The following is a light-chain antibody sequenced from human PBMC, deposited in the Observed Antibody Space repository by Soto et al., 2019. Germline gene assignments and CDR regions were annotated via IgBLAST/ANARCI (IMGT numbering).Light chain of an antibody. CDR3: QQYNTWPRT. J-gene: IGKJ1*01. CDR1: QWVSSN. V-gene: IGKV3-15*01. Sequence: IGVRHRASTLSVSPAETATLSCRASQWVSSNLAWYQQNPGQAPRLLIYGASTRATGVPARFSGSGSGTAFTLTISSLQSEDFALYYCQQYNTWPRTFGQGTKVDIK. CDR2: GAS.